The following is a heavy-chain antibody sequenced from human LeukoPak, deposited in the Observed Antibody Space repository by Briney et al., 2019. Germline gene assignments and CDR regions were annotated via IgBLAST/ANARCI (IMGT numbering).Heavy chain of an antibody. CDR2: IYPGGST. J-gene: IGHJ3*02. CDR3: ARGNSSGWYDRAFDI. CDR1: GGSISRYY. Sequence: SETLSLTCTVSGGSISRYYWSWIRQPAGKGLEWIGRIYPGGSTNYNPSLKSRVTMSVDAYQKQLSLKLSSVTAADTAVYYCARGNSSGWYDRAFDIWGQGTMVTVSS. D-gene: IGHD6-19*01. V-gene: IGHV4-4*07.